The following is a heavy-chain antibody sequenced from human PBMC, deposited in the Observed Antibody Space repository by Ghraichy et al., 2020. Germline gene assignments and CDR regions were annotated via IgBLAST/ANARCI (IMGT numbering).Heavy chain of an antibody. D-gene: IGHD2-2*01. J-gene: IGHJ5*02. CDR3: ARGGCSSTSCRRFDP. CDR1: GGSFSGYY. CDR2: INHSGST. V-gene: IGHV4-34*01. Sequence: SETLSLTCAVYGGSFSGYYWSWIRQPPGKGLEWIGEINHSGSTNYNPSLKSRVTISVDTSKNQFSLKLSSVTAADTAVYYCARGGCSSTSCRRFDPWGQGTLVTVSS.